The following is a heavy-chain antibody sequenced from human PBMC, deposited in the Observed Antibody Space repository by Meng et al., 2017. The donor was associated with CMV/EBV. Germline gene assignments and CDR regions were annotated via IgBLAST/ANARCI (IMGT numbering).Heavy chain of an antibody. CDR3: ARDRSTWWELLGYFDY. CDR2: IHYTGRA. J-gene: IGHJ4*02. CDR1: RVSIRTQY. V-gene: IGHV4-59*11. D-gene: IGHD1-26*01. Sequence: GPGLVNPSETPSLPCRVSRVSIRTQYWSWVRQTPGKGLEWIASIHYTGRADYSPSLKSRLTISVDTSDSQLSLKLSSVTAADTAVYYCARDRSTWWELLGYFDYWGQGTLVTVSS.